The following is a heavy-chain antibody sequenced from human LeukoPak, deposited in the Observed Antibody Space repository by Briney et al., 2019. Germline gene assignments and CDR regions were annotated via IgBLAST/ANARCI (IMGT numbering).Heavy chain of an antibody. Sequence: PGGSLRLSYAASGFTLSSHWMHWVRQAPGKGLVWVSRIISDGSTTSYADSVKGRFTISRHNDQNTLYLQMNSLRAEDTAVYYCARGHVPGSDRHWDYWGQGILVTVSS. D-gene: IGHD3-10*01. J-gene: IGHJ4*02. CDR1: GFTLSSHW. CDR2: IISDGSTT. CDR3: ARGHVPGSDRHWDY. V-gene: IGHV3-74*01.